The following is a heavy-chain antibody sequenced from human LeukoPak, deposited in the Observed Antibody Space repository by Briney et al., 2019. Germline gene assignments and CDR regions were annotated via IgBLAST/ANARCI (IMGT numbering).Heavy chain of an antibody. D-gene: IGHD3-16*01. Sequence: VASVKVSCKASGYTFTGYYMHWVRQAPGQGLEWMGWINPNSGGTNYAQKFQGRVTMTRDTSISTAYMELSRLRSDDTAVYYCARVGAESYYYYYMDVWGKGTTVTVSS. CDR3: ARVGAESYYYYYMDV. CDR1: GYTFTGYY. V-gene: IGHV1-2*02. J-gene: IGHJ6*03. CDR2: INPNSGGT.